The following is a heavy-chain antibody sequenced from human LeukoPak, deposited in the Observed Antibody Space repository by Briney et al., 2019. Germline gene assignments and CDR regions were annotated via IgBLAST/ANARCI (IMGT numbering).Heavy chain of an antibody. CDR3: ASPSSRYCSSTSCYSS. V-gene: IGHV3-66*01. J-gene: IGHJ5*02. D-gene: IGHD2-2*01. Sequence: GGSLRLSFAPSGFTVSSNYMSCVREAPGKGLEWVSVIYSGGSTYYADSVKGRFTISRDNSKNTLYLQMNSLRAEDTAVYYCASPSSRYCSSTSCYSSWGQGTLVTVPS. CDR2: IYSGGST. CDR1: GFTVSSNY.